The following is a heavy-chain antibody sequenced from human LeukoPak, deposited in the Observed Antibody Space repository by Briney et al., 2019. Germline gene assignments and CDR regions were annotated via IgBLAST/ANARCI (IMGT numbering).Heavy chain of an antibody. CDR2: ISSSSSYI. Sequence: GGSLRLSCAASGFTFSSYSMNWVRQAPGKGLEWVSSISSSSSYIYYADSVKGRFTISRDNAKNSLYLQMNSLRAEDTAVYYCAKGPIDGSGFDYWGQGTLVTVSS. J-gene: IGHJ4*02. D-gene: IGHD6-19*01. CDR1: GFTFSSYS. CDR3: AKGPIDGSGFDY. V-gene: IGHV3-21*04.